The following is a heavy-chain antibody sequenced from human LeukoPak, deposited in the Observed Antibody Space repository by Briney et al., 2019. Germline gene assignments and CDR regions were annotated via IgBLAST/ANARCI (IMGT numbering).Heavy chain of an antibody. CDR2: INPNSGGT. Sequence: ASVKVSCKASGYTFTGYYMHWVRQAPGQGLEWMGRINPNSGGTNYAQKFQGRVTMTRDTSISAAYMELSRLRSDDTAVYYCARAGVSGSWEYYMDVWGKGTTVTVSS. V-gene: IGHV1-2*06. D-gene: IGHD6-13*01. CDR1: GYTFTGYY. CDR3: ARAGVSGSWEYYMDV. J-gene: IGHJ6*03.